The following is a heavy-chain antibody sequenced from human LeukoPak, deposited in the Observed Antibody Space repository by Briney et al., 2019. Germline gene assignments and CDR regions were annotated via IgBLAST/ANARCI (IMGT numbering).Heavy chain of an antibody. V-gene: IGHV1-2*02. CDR3: ARDPCGGDCYPNDWYFDL. D-gene: IGHD2-21*02. Sequence: ASVKVSCKASGYTFTDYYMHWVRQAPGQGLEWMGWTNPNSGGTNYAQKFQGRVTMTRDTSISTAYMELSRLRSDDTAVYYCARDPCGGDCYPNDWYFDLWGRGTLVTVSS. CDR2: TNPNSGGT. CDR1: GYTFTDYY. J-gene: IGHJ2*01.